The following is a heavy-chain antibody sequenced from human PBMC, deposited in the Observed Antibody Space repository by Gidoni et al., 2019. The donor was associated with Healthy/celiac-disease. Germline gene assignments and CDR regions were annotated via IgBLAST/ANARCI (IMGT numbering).Heavy chain of an antibody. CDR2: ISGSGGST. J-gene: IGHJ4*02. V-gene: IGHV3-23*04. CDR3: ARHIVVVPAATIPYFDY. Sequence: EVQLVESGGGLVQPGGSLRLSCAASGFTFSSYAMSWVRQAPGKGLEWVSAISGSGGSTYYADSVKGRFTISRDNSKNTLYLQMNSLRAEDTAVYYCARHIVVVPAATIPYFDYWGQGTLVTVSS. D-gene: IGHD2-2*01. CDR1: GFTFSSYA.